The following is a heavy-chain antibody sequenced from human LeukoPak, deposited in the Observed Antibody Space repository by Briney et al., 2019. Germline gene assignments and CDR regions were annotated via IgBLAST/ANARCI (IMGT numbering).Heavy chain of an antibody. CDR1: GGSITTTNW. V-gene: IGHV4-4*02. Sequence: SSETLSLTCAVSGGSITTTNWWSWVRPPPGKGLEWIGEVHLSGATNYNPSLESRVSMSIDKSKNHLSLEVTSVTAADTAIYYCTRESGAFSPFGFWGLGTLVTVSS. D-gene: IGHD1-26*01. CDR2: VHLSGAT. CDR3: TRESGAFSPFGF. J-gene: IGHJ4*02.